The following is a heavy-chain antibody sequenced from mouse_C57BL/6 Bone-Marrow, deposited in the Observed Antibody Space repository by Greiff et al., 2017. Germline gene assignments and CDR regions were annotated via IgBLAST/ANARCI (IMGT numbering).Heavy chain of an antibody. D-gene: IGHD1-1*01. CDR2: LDPSDSYT. V-gene: IGHV1-69*01. CDR3: ASHYYGSSYWYFDV. CDR1: GYTFTSYW. Sequence: QVQLQQPGAELVMPGASVKLSCKASGYTFTSYWMHWVKQRPGQGLEWIGELDPSDSYTNYNQKVKGKSTLTVDNSSSTAYMQLSSLTSEDSAVYYCASHYYGSSYWYFDVWGTGTTVTVSS. J-gene: IGHJ1*03.